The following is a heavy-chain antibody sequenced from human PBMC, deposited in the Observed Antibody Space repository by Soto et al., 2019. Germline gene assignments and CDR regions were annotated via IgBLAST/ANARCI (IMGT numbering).Heavy chain of an antibody. D-gene: IGHD2-15*01. J-gene: IGHJ6*02. Sequence: KPSETLSLTCAVSGYSISSGYYWGLIRQPPGKGLEWIGSIYHSGSTYYNPSLKSRVTISVDTSKNQFSLKLSSVTAADTAVYYCARDDCSGGSCYSDYGMDVWGQGTTVTVSS. CDR2: IYHSGST. V-gene: IGHV4-38-2*01. CDR3: ARDDCSGGSCYSDYGMDV. CDR1: GYSISSGYY.